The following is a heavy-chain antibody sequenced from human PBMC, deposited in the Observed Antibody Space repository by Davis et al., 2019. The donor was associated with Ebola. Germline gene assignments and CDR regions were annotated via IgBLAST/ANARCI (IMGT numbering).Heavy chain of an antibody. CDR2: IKQDGSET. V-gene: IGHV3-7*01. CDR1: GFTFSSYW. J-gene: IGHJ4*02. Sequence: PGGSLRLSCAASGFTFSSYWMSWVPQAPGKGLEWVANIKQDGSETYYVDSVKGRFTISRDNAENSLDLRIDSLTAEDTAVYFCAREREWLVAFDLWGQGALVTVSS. CDR3: AREREWLVAFDL. D-gene: IGHD6-19*01.